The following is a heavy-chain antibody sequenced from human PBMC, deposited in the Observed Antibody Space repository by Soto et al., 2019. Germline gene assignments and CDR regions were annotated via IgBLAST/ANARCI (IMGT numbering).Heavy chain of an antibody. CDR2: IYYSGST. V-gene: IGHV4-39*01. CDR1: GGSISSSSYY. D-gene: IGHD6-13*01. Sequence: LSLTCTVPGGSISSSSYYWGWIRQSPEKGLEWIGSIYYSGSTYYNPSLKSRLTISVDRSKNQFSLKLTSVTVGDTAVYYCARSYGNAWYTYWGHGTQVTVSS. J-gene: IGHJ4*01. CDR3: ARSYGNAWYTY.